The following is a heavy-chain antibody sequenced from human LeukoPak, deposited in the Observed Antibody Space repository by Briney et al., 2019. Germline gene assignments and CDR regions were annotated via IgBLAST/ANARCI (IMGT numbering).Heavy chain of an antibody. D-gene: IGHD3-10*01. CDR1: GFTFDDYA. CDR2: ISWDGGST. V-gene: IGHV3-43D*03. CDR3: ATGQFGESQNDY. J-gene: IGHJ4*02. Sequence: GGSLRLSCAASGFTFDDYAMHWVRQAPGKGLEWVSLISWDGGSTYYADSVKGRFTISRDNSKNSLYLQMNSLRAEDTAVYYCATGQFGESQNDYWGQGTLVTVSS.